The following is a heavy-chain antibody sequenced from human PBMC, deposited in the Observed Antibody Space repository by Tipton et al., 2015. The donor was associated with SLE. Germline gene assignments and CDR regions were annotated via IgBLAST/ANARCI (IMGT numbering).Heavy chain of an antibody. V-gene: IGHV4-31*03. CDR2: IFYSGST. CDR3: ARGRPGTISGVVNRLSHLDL. J-gene: IGHJ5*02. D-gene: IGHD3-3*01. CDR1: GGSVSSVCHY. Sequence: LRLSCTVSGGSVSSVCHYWNWLRQHPGKGLEWIGYIFYSGSTFYNPSLRSRGTMSKDTTKNHFSLKLNPVTAADTAVYYCARGRPGTISGVVNRLSHLDLWGQGILVTVSS.